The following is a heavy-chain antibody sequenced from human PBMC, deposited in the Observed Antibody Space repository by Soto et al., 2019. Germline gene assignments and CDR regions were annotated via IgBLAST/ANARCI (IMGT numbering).Heavy chain of an antibody. J-gene: IGHJ5*02. Sequence: ASGKVSCKASGYTFTSYGISWVRQAPGQRLEWMGWINAGNGNTKYSQKFQGRVTITRDTSASTAYMELSSLRSEDTAVYYCARDIAVGGWFDPWGQGTLDTVSS. D-gene: IGHD6-19*01. CDR3: ARDIAVGGWFDP. V-gene: IGHV1-3*01. CDR1: GYTFTSYG. CDR2: INAGNGNT.